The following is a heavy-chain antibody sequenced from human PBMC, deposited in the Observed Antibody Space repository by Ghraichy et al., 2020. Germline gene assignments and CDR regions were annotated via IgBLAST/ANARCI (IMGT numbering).Heavy chain of an antibody. CDR2: IYYSGST. CDR3: ARDSSSGELSSCGGDCYSPAFDI. D-gene: IGHD2-21*01. J-gene: IGHJ3*02. V-gene: IGHV4-59*01. Sequence: SQTLSLTCTVSGGSISSYYWSWIRQPPGKGLEWIGYIYYSGSTNYNPSLKSRVTISLDTSKNQFSLKLSSVTAADTAVYYCARDSSSGELSSCGGDCYSPAFDIWGQGTMVTVFS. CDR1: GGSISSYY.